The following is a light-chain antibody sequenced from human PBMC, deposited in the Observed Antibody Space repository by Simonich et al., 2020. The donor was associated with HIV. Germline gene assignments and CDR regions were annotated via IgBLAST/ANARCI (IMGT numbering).Light chain of an antibody. J-gene: IGKJ4*01. CDR1: RSVLYSSNNKNY. Sequence: DIVMTQSPDSLAVSLGERATVKCRSSRSVLYSSNNKNYLAWYQQKPGKPTKLLIYWASTRESGVPDRFSGSGSGTDFTLTISSLQAEDVAVYYCQQYYSTPLTFGGGTKVEIK. CDR3: QQYYSTPLT. CDR2: WAS. V-gene: IGKV4-1*01.